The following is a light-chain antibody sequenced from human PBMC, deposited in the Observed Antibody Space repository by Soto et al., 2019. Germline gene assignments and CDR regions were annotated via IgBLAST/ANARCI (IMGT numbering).Light chain of an antibody. V-gene: IGLV2-14*01. CDR3: SAYTNIGTLV. Sequence: QPALTQPASVSGSPGQSITISCTGTRDDVGGYNYVSWYQQYPGKAPKLMIYEVSYRPSGVSNRFSGSRSGHTASLSISGLQAEDEADYYCSAYTNIGTLVFGGGTKLTVL. J-gene: IGLJ3*02. CDR1: RDDVGGYNY. CDR2: EVS.